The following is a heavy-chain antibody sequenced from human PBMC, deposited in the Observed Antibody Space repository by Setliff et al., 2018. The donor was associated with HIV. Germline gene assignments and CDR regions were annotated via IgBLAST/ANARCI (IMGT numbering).Heavy chain of an antibody. D-gene: IGHD1-26*01. CDR3: ARSEISGSNHETYGFGV. J-gene: IGHJ6*02. CDR2: IYYSGSV. V-gene: IGHV4-31*03. CDR1: GGAISGSGYY. Sequence: PSETLSLTCSVSGGAISGSGYYWSWIRQPPGKALEWIGYIYYSGSVYYNPSLKSRLTISVDTSKNQFSVKLNSVTAADTAVYYCARSEISGSNHETYGFGVWGQGTTVTVSS.